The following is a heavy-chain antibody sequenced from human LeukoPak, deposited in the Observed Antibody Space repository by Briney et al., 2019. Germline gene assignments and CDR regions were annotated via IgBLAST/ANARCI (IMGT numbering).Heavy chain of an antibody. CDR3: ARDPRNVGLAP. CDR2: ISSNGATT. J-gene: IGHJ5*02. CDR1: GFTFNRFY. Sequence: GGSLRLSCSASGFTFNRFYLHWVRQAPGKGLEFVSHISSNGATTYYADSVKGRFTISRDNSKNTLYLQMSSLRADDTAVYYCARDPRNVGLAPWGQGTLVTVSS. D-gene: IGHD2-15*01. V-gene: IGHV3-64D*06.